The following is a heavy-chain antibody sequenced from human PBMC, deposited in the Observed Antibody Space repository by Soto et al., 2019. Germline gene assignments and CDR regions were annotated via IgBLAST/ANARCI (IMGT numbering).Heavy chain of an antibody. V-gene: IGHV4-39*01. J-gene: IGHJ3*02. Sequence: QLQLQESGPGLVKPSETLSLTCTVSGGSISSSSYYWGWIRQPPGKGLEWIGSIYYSGSTYYNPSLKSRVTISVDTSKNQFSLKLSSVTAADTAVYYCASLDNGLSSAFDIWGQGTMVTVSS. CDR1: GGSISSSSYY. CDR2: IYYSGST. CDR3: ASLDNGLSSAFDI. D-gene: IGHD1-20*01.